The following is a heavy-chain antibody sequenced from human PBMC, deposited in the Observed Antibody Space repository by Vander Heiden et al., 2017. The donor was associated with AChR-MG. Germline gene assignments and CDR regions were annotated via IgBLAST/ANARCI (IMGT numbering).Heavy chain of an antibody. V-gene: IGHV4-39*01. J-gene: IGHJ4*02. D-gene: IGHD3-22*01. CDR3: GRLVAYDNSGYSLVGGRFFDY. CDR2: LYYSGST. Sequence: QLQLQESGPGLVKPSETLSLTCTVSGGSIRSSSYYWGWIRQPPGKGLEWIGSLYYSGSTYYNPSLKRRVTISVDTSRNQFSLSLSSVTAADTAVYYCGRLVAYDNSGYSLVGGRFFDYWGQGILVTISS. CDR1: GGSIRSSSYY.